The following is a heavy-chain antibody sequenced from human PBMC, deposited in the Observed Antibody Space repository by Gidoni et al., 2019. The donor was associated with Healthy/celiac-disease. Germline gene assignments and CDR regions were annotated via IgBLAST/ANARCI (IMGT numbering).Heavy chain of an antibody. CDR2: INPSGGST. CDR1: GYTFTSYY. Sequence: QVQLVQSGAEVKKPGASVKVSCKASGYTFTSYYMHWVRQAPGQGLEWMGIINPSGGSTSYAQKFQGRVTMTRDTSTSTVYMELSSLRSEDTAVYYCARVVRGSRTGNAAFDIWGQGTMVTVSS. J-gene: IGHJ3*02. V-gene: IGHV1-46*03. D-gene: IGHD1-1*01. CDR3: ARVVRGSRTGNAAFDI.